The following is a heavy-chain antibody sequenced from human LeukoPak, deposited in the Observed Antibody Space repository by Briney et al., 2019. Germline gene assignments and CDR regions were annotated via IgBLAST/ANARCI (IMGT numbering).Heavy chain of an antibody. CDR3: AKSSRREYSYGDCFDY. J-gene: IGHJ4*02. D-gene: IGHD2/OR15-2a*01. V-gene: IGHV3-23*01. CDR2: ISDSSGST. CDR1: GFTFSSYA. Sequence: QSGGSLRLSCAASGFTFSSYAMSWVRQAPGKGLEWVSTISDSSGSTSYADSAKGRFTISRDNSKNTLYLQMNSLRAEDTAVYYCAKSSRREYSYGDCFDYWGQGTLSPSPQ.